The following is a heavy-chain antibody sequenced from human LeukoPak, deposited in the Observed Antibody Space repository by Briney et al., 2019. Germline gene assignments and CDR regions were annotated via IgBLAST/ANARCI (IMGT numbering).Heavy chain of an antibody. Sequence: SVKVSCKASGGTFSSYAISWARQAPGQGLEWMGGIIPIFGTANYAQKFQGRVTITADKSTSTAYMELSSLRSEDTAVYYCAVTGRDAFDIWGQGTMVTVSS. CDR2: IIPIFGTA. J-gene: IGHJ3*02. CDR3: AVTGRDAFDI. V-gene: IGHV1-69*06. CDR1: GGTFSSYA. D-gene: IGHD1-14*01.